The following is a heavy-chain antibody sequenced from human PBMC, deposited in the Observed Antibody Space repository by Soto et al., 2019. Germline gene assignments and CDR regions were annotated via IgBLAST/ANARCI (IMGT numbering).Heavy chain of an antibody. D-gene: IGHD3-10*01. V-gene: IGHV4-39*01. CDR1: GGSISSSSYY. CDR2: IYYSGST. Sequence: QLQLQESGPGLVKPSETLSLTCAVSGGSISSSSYYWGWIRQPPGKGLEWIGSIYYSGSTYYNPSLKSRVTISVDTSKNQCSLKLSSVAAADTAVYYCARQCYGSGESDYWGQGTLVTVSS. CDR3: ARQCYGSGESDY. J-gene: IGHJ4*02.